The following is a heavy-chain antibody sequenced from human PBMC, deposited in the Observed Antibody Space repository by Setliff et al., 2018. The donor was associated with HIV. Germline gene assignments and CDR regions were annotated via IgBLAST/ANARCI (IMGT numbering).Heavy chain of an antibody. J-gene: IGHJ6*03. Sequence: PSETLSLTCTVSGDSISSGDYYWSWIRQPPGKGLEWIGNIYYSGSTYYNPSLKSRVTISVDTSKNRFSLRLTSVTAADTAVYFCARGRRGWDYYYMDVWDKGTTVTVSS. CDR2: IYYSGST. CDR1: GDSISSGDYY. V-gene: IGHV4-30-4*08. CDR3: ARGRRGWDYYYMDV. D-gene: IGHD6-19*01.